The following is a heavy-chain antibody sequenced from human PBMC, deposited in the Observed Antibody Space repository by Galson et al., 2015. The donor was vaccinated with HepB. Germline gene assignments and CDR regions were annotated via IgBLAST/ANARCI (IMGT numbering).Heavy chain of an antibody. V-gene: IGHV3-9*01. Sequence: LRLSCAASGFDFDNYAMHWVRQAPGKGLEWVSGVSWNSGNIDHADSVKGRFTISRDNAKDSLYLQMNSLTVEDTASYYCAKGPGAAAGKGYFQHWGQGTLVTVSS. D-gene: IGHD6-13*01. CDR3: AKGPGAAAGKGYFQH. CDR1: GFDFDNYA. J-gene: IGHJ1*01. CDR2: VSWNSGNI.